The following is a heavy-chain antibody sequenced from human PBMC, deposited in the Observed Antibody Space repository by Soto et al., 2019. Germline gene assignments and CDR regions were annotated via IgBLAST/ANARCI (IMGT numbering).Heavy chain of an antibody. J-gene: IGHJ4*02. CDR3: AKDHREMRWDIVVVPAASPSDY. Sequence: GGSLRLSCAASGFTFSSYAMSWVRQAPGKGLEWVSAISGSGGSTYYADSVKGRFTISRDNSKNTLYLQMNSLRAEDTAVYYCAKDHREMRWDIVVVPAASPSDYWGQGTLVTVSS. CDR1: GFTFSSYA. V-gene: IGHV3-23*01. CDR2: ISGSGGST. D-gene: IGHD2-2*01.